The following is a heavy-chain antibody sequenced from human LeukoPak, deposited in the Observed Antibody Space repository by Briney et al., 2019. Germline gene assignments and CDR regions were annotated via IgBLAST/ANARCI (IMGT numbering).Heavy chain of an antibody. Sequence: PSETLSLTCTVSGGSISSYYWSWIRQPPGKGLEWIGYIYYSGSTNYNPSLKSRVTISVDTSKNQFSPKLSSVTAADTAVYYCARQGGYSDAFDIWGQGTMVTVSS. J-gene: IGHJ3*02. D-gene: IGHD3-10*01. CDR3: ARQGGYSDAFDI. CDR2: IYYSGST. CDR1: GGSISSYY. V-gene: IGHV4-59*08.